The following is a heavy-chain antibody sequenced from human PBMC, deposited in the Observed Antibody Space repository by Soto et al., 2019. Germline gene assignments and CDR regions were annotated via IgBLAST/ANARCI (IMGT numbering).Heavy chain of an antibody. J-gene: IGHJ5*01. Sequence: QVQLVQSGAEVKKPGSSVKVSCKASGGTFSSYAISWVRQAPGQRLEWMGGIIPIFGTANYAQKFQGRVTITADESTSTAYMDLSSLKSEDTAVYYCARDRSSSSAYTGFDSWGQGTLVTVSS. D-gene: IGHD6-6*01. CDR2: IIPIFGTA. V-gene: IGHV1-69*01. CDR3: ARDRSSSSAYTGFDS. CDR1: GGTFSSYA.